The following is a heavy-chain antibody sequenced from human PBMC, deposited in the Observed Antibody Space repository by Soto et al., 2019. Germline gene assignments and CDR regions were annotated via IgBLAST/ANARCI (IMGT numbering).Heavy chain of an antibody. CDR3: ARDPGTVGANHLS. V-gene: IGHV1-69*06. Sequence: GPPVKVSCKASGGTFSSYAISWVRQAPGQGLEWMGGIIPIFGTANYAQKFQGRVTITADKSTSTAYMELSSLRSEDTAVYYCARDPGTVGANHLSWGQGTLVTVSS. CDR1: GGTFSSYA. CDR2: IIPIFGTA. J-gene: IGHJ4*02. D-gene: IGHD1-26*01.